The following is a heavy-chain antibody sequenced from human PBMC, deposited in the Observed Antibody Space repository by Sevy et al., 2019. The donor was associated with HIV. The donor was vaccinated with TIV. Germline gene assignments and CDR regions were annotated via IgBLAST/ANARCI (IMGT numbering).Heavy chain of an antibody. J-gene: IGHJ6*02. CDR2: ISSSGSTI. Sequence: GGSLRLSCAASGFTFSSYEMNWVRQAPGKGLEWVSYISSSGSTIYYADSVKGRFTISRDNAKNSLYLQMNSLRAEDTAVYYCARDLYYDFWSGSYPSGMDVWGQGTTVTVSS. V-gene: IGHV3-48*03. CDR3: ARDLYYDFWSGSYPSGMDV. D-gene: IGHD3-3*01. CDR1: GFTFSSYE.